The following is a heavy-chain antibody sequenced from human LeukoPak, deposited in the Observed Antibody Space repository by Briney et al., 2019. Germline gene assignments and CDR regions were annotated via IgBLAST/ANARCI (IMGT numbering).Heavy chain of an antibody. CDR2: IYTSGST. J-gene: IGHJ5*02. CDR3: ARGGYDYVWGSYRYNNWFDP. D-gene: IGHD3-16*02. CDR1: GGSISSGSYY. Sequence: SETLSLTCTVSGGSISSGSYYWSWIRQPAGKGLEWIGRIYTSGSTNYNPSLKSRVTISVDTSKNQFSLKLSSVTAADTAVYYCARGGYDYVWGSYRYNNWFDPWGQGTLVTVSS. V-gene: IGHV4-61*02.